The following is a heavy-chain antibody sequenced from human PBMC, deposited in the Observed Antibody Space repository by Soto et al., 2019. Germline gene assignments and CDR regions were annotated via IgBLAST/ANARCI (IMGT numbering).Heavy chain of an antibody. D-gene: IGHD1-26*01. Sequence: PGGSLRLSCAASGFSFRTYTMSWVRQAPGKGLEWLSVISGSGGSPSYADSVQGRLVISRDNARNTLYLHMNSLRAEDTAMYYCAIARCTTTDCYVPDYWGRGTLVTVSS. V-gene: IGHV3-23*01. CDR2: ISGSGGSP. J-gene: IGHJ4*02. CDR1: GFSFRTYT. CDR3: AIARCTTTDCYVPDY.